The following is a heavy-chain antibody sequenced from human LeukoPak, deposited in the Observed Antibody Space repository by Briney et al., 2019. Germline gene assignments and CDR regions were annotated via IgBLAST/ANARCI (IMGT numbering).Heavy chain of an antibody. CDR3: ARDQSGEWELLSGWWFDP. D-gene: IGHD1-26*01. Sequence: SVKVSCKASGGTFSSYAISWVRQAPGQGLEWMGGIIPIFGTANYAQKFQGRVTITADKSTSTAYMELSSLRSEDTAVYYCARDQSGEWELLSGWWFDPWGQGTLVTVSS. V-gene: IGHV1-69*06. CDR1: GGTFSSYA. J-gene: IGHJ5*02. CDR2: IIPIFGTA.